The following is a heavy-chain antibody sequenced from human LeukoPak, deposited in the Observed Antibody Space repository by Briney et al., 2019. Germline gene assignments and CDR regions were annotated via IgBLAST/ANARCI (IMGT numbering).Heavy chain of an antibody. Sequence: ASVKVSCKASGYTFTSYGISWVRQAPGQGLEWMGWISAYNGNTNYAQKLQGRVTMTTDTSTSTAYMELRSQRSDDTAVYYCARSIVVVPAAPYGMDVWGQGTTVTVSS. CDR2: ISAYNGNT. CDR3: ARSIVVVPAAPYGMDV. V-gene: IGHV1-18*01. CDR1: GYTFTSYG. D-gene: IGHD2-2*01. J-gene: IGHJ6*02.